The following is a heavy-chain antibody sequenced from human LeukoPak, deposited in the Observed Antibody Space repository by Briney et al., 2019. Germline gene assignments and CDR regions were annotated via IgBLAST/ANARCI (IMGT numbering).Heavy chain of an antibody. CDR1: GFTFSSYA. J-gene: IGHJ4*02. V-gene: IGHV3-64*01. D-gene: IGHD3-22*01. Sequence: PGGSLRLSCAASGFTFSSYAMHWVRQAPVKGLEYVSAISSNGGSTYYANSVKGRFTISRDNSKNTLYLQMGSLRAEDMAVFYCAKDSSVFHYDSRNLDYWGQGTLVTVSS. CDR3: AKDSSVFHYDSRNLDY. CDR2: ISSNGGST.